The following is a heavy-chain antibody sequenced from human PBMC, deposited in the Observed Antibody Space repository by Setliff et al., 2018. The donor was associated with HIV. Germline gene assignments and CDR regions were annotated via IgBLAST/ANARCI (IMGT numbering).Heavy chain of an antibody. D-gene: IGHD2-2*01. V-gene: IGHV1-2*06. CDR1: GYTFTGYY. CDR2: INPNSGGT. CDR3: ARGGDILVVSAAPDY. J-gene: IGHJ4*02. Sequence: ASVKVSCKASGYTFTGYYMHWVRQAPGQGLEWMGRINPNSGGTNYAQKLQGRVTMTTDTSPSTAYVELSSLRSEDTAVYYCARGGDILVVSAAPDYWGQGTLVTVS.